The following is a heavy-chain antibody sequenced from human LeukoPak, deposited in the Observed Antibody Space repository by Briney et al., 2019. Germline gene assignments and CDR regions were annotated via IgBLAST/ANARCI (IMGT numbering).Heavy chain of an antibody. J-gene: IGHJ6*03. Sequence: ASVEDSCKASGYAFTSYFLHWVRQAPAQGLAWMGLINSRRGSRNYEQKFRGRVSMTKDTYRSTVYMDLTRLRSADTPVHYRVRNRVPSYGSGSYGAGNMDVCGKGTTVTVSS. CDR1: GYAFTSYF. V-gene: IGHV1-46*01. D-gene: IGHD3-10*01. CDR3: VRNRVPSYGSGSYGAGNMDV. CDR2: INSRRGSR.